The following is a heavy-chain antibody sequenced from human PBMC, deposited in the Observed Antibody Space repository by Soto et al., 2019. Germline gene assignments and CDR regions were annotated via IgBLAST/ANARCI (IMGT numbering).Heavy chain of an antibody. CDR2: ISGSGGST. CDR3: AKSSLGAVYYYDSSGTPKRWFDP. V-gene: IGHV3-23*01. D-gene: IGHD3-22*01. J-gene: IGHJ5*02. CDR1: GFTFSSYA. Sequence: EVQLLESGGGLVQPGGSLRLSCAASGFTFSSYAMSWVRQAPGKGLEWVSAISGSGGSTYYADSVKGRFTISRDNSKNTLYLQMNSLRAEDTAVYYCAKSSLGAVYYYDSSGTPKRWFDPWGQGTLVTVSS.